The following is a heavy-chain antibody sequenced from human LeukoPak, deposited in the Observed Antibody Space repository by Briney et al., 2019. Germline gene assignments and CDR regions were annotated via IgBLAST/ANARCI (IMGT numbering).Heavy chain of an antibody. J-gene: IGHJ4*02. V-gene: IGHV1-18*01. CDR2: ISAYNGNT. CDR3: ARERASSGYYYYFDY. Sequence: ASVKVSCMASGYTFTSYGISWVRQAPGQGLEWMGWISAYNGNTNYAQKLQGRVTMTTDTSTSTAYMELRSLRSDDTAVYYCARERASSGYYYYFDYWGQGTLVTVSS. CDR1: GYTFTSYG. D-gene: IGHD3-22*01.